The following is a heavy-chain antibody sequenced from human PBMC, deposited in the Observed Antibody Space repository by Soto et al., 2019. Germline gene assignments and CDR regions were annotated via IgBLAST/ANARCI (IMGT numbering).Heavy chain of an antibody. V-gene: IGHV1-18*04. CDR1: GYSFSSYG. J-gene: IGHJ4*01. Sequence: GASVKVSCKASGYSFSSYGVSWVRQAPGQGLEWIGWINPYNGNTLNAQNLQGRVTLTTDTSTSTAYMELRSLRSDDTAIYYYARDPGAATFDYWGQGTLVTVSS. D-gene: IGHD1-26*01. CDR3: ARDPGAATFDY. CDR2: INPYNGNT.